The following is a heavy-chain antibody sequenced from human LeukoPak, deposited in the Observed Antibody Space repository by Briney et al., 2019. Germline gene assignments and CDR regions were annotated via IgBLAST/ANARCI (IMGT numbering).Heavy chain of an antibody. CDR2: INPNSGGT. D-gene: IGHD2-2*01. V-gene: IGHV1-2*02. CDR3: ARGRLRASGVGYCSSTSCRWAEYFQH. J-gene: IGHJ1*01. CDR1: GGTFSSYA. Sequence: ASVKVSCKASGGTFSSYAISWVRQAPGQGLEWMGWINPNSGGTNYAQKFQGRVTMTRDTSISTAYMELSRLRSDDTAVYYCARGRLRASGVGYCSSTSCRWAEYFQHWGQGTLVTVSS.